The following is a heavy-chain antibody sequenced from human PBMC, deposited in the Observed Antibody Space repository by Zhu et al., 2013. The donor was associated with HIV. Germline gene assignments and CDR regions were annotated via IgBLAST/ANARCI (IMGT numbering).Heavy chain of an antibody. Sequence: QVQLVQSGAEVKKPGASVKISCQASGYTFTTFELNWVRQAPGRGLEWVGWMTPNTDSAGYAQRFQGRLTMTRNTSINTAYLELTSLRSDDTAVYYCARLEYSSSWYDYWGQGTLVTVSS. V-gene: IGHV1-8*01. J-gene: IGHJ4*02. CDR1: GYTFTTFE. CDR2: MTPNTDSA. D-gene: IGHD6-13*01. CDR3: ARLEYSSSWYDY.